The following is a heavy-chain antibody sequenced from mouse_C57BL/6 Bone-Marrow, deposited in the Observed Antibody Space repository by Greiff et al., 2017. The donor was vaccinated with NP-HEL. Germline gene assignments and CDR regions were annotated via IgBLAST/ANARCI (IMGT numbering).Heavy chain of an antibody. D-gene: IGHD1-1*01. Sequence: EVKVVESGGGLVQPGGSLKLSRAASGFTFSDYGMAWVRQAPRKGPEWVAFISNLAYSIYYADTVTGRFTISRENAKNTLYLEMSSLRSEDTAMYYCARPDYYGSSFYAMDYRGQGTSVTVSS. J-gene: IGHJ4*01. CDR3: ARPDYYGSSFYAMDY. V-gene: IGHV5-15*01. CDR1: GFTFSDYG. CDR2: ISNLAYSI.